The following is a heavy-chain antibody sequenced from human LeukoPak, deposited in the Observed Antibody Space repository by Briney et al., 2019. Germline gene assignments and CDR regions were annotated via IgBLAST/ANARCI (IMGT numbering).Heavy chain of an antibody. CDR2: ISSSSSYI. CDR3: AKDLRRGAFDI. D-gene: IGHD3-16*01. V-gene: IGHV3-21*01. CDR1: GFTFSSYS. J-gene: IGHJ3*02. Sequence: GGSLRLSCAASGFTFSSYSMNWVRQAPGKGLEWVSSISSSSSYIYYADSVKGRFTISRDNSKNTLYLQMNSLRAEDTAVYYCAKDLRRGAFDIWGQGTMVTVSS.